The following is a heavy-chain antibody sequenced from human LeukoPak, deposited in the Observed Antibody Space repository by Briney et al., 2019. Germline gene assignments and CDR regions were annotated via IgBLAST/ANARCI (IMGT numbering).Heavy chain of an antibody. Sequence: PGGSLRLSCAASGFAFSSYAMSWVRQAPGKGLEWVSSIISSGGVTYYADSVKGRFTISRDNSKNTLYLQMNSLRAEDTAVYYCARDNLGSGWLTYYYYYYMDVWGKGTTVTVSS. V-gene: IGHV3-23*01. CDR2: IISSGGVT. D-gene: IGHD6-19*01. CDR1: GFAFSSYA. CDR3: ARDNLGSGWLTYYYYYYMDV. J-gene: IGHJ6*03.